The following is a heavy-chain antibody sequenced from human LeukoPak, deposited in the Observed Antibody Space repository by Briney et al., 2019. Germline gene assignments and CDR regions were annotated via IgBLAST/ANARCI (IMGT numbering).Heavy chain of an antibody. CDR3: ATESPYSSYYFDY. CDR2: FDPEDGET. Sequence: ASVKVCCKVSGYTLTELSMHWVRQAPGKGLEWMGGFDPEDGETIYAQKFQGRVTMTEDTSTDTAYMELSSLRSGDTAVYYCATESPYSSYYFDYWGQGTLVTVSS. D-gene: IGHD6-6*01. J-gene: IGHJ4*02. V-gene: IGHV1-24*01. CDR1: GYTLTELS.